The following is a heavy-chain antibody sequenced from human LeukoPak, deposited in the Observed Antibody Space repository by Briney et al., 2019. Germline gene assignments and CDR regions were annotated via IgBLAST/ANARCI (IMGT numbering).Heavy chain of an antibody. D-gene: IGHD4-23*01. Sequence: PGGSLRLSCTASGFTFSNFWMGWVRQAPGKGLEWVANIKQDETEKFYLGSVKGRFTISRDNAKNTLYLQMNSLRAKDTAVYYCARMTTVVTHFDYWGQGTLVTVSS. CDR1: GFTFSNFW. CDR2: IKQDETEK. CDR3: ARMTTVVTHFDY. V-gene: IGHV3-7*03. J-gene: IGHJ4*02.